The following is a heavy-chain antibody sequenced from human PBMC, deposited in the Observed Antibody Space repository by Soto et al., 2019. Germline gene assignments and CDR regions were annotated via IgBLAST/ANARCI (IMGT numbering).Heavy chain of an antibody. J-gene: IGHJ4*02. Sequence: GGSLRLSCAASGFTFSSYAMSWVRQAPGKGLEWVSAISGSGGSTYYADSVKGRFTISRDNSKNTLYLQMNSLRAEDTAVYYCAKTSRSPLLRFLEWLLMGYYFDYWGQGTLVTVSS. CDR1: GFTFSSYA. V-gene: IGHV3-23*01. CDR3: AKTSRSPLLRFLEWLLMGYYFDY. CDR2: ISGSGGST. D-gene: IGHD3-3*01.